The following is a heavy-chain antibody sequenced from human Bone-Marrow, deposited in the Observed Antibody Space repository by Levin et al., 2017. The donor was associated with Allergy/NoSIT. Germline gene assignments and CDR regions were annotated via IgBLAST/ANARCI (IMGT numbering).Heavy chain of an antibody. CDR3: AHGSGWLFDY. Sequence: GSGPTLVKPTQTLTLTCTFSGFSLTTDAVGVGWIRQPPGKALEWLAFIYWNDDKHYSPSLKSRLTITKDTSKNQVVLTVTSMDPVDTATYFCAHGSGWLFDYWGQGTLVTVSS. CDR2: IYWNDDK. CDR1: GFSLTTDAVG. V-gene: IGHV2-5*01. D-gene: IGHD6-19*01. J-gene: IGHJ4*02.